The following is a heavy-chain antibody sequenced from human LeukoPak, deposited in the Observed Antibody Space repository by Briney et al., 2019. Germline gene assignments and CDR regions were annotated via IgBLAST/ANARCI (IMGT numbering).Heavy chain of an antibody. Sequence: SETLFLTCAVSGYSISSGYYWGWIRQPPGKGLEWIGSIYHSGSTYYNPSLKSRVTISVDTSKNQFSLKLSSVTAADTAVYYCARDSNYDILTGYYGVPWFDPWGQGTLVTVSS. CDR2: IYHSGST. CDR1: GYSISSGYY. J-gene: IGHJ5*02. CDR3: ARDSNYDILTGYYGVPWFDP. V-gene: IGHV4-38-2*02. D-gene: IGHD3-9*01.